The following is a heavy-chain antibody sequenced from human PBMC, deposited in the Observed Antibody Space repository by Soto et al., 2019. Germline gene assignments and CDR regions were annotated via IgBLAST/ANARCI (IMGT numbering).Heavy chain of an antibody. D-gene: IGHD3-9*01. CDR2: ISWNSGSI. V-gene: IGHV3-9*01. CDR1: GFTFDDYA. Sequence: GGSLRLSCAASGFTFDDYAMHWVRQAPGKGLEWVSGISWNSGSIGYADSVKGRFTISRDNAKNSLYLQMNSLRAEDTALYYCAKDSDILTGYPYDAFDIWGQGTMVTVS. CDR3: AKDSDILTGYPYDAFDI. J-gene: IGHJ3*02.